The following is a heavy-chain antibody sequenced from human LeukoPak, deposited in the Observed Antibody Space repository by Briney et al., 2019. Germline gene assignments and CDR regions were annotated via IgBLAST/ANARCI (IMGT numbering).Heavy chain of an antibody. V-gene: IGHV4-61*01. D-gene: IGHD5-24*01. CDR3: AREDGYNWSFDY. J-gene: IGHJ4*02. CDR2: IYYSGST. Sequence: SETLSLTCTVSGGSISSGSYYWSWIRQPPGKGLEWIGYIYYSGSTNYNPSLKSRVTISVDTSKNQFSLKLSSVTAADTAVYYCAREDGYNWSFDYWGQGTLVTVSS. CDR1: GGSISSGSYY.